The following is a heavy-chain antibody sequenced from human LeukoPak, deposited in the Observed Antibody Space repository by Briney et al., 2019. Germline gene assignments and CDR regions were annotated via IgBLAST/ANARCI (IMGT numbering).Heavy chain of an antibody. CDR1: GGTFSSYG. Sequence: SVKVACKASGGTFSSYGISWVRQAPGQGLEWMGGIIPIFGTANYAQKFQGRVTITADESTTTAYMELSSLRSEDTAVYYCAKAPYCGGDYWRLFAYWGQGTLVTVSS. CDR2: IIPIFGTA. D-gene: IGHD2-21*02. V-gene: IGHV1-69*01. CDR3: AKAPYCGGDYWRLFAY. J-gene: IGHJ4*02.